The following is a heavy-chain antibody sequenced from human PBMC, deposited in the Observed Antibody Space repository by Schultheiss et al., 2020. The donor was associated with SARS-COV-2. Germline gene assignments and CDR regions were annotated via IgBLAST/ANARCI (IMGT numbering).Heavy chain of an antibody. J-gene: IGHJ4*02. Sequence: GGSLRLSCAASGFTFSSFAMSWVRQAPGKGLEWVSSISSSSSYIYYADSVKGRFTISRDNAKNSLYLQMNSLRAEDTAVYYCARARGYSYGPFDYWGQGTLVTVLL. CDR2: ISSSSSYI. D-gene: IGHD5-18*01. CDR3: ARARGYSYGPFDY. CDR1: GFTFSSFA. V-gene: IGHV3-21*01.